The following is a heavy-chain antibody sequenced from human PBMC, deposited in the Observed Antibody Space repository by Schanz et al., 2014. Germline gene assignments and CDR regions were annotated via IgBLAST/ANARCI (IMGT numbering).Heavy chain of an antibody. V-gene: IGHV1-2*06. D-gene: IGHD5-12*01. J-gene: IGHJ3*02. CDR3: AREMLDIVATMDDDAFDI. Sequence: QVQLVQSGAEVKEPGASVKVSCKASAYTFTGYYLHWVRQAPGQGLEWMGRINPNSGGTNYAQKFQGRVTMTRDTSISTAYMEMSRLISDDTAVYYCAREMLDIVATMDDDAFDIWGQGTMVTVSS. CDR1: AYTFTGYY. CDR2: INPNSGGT.